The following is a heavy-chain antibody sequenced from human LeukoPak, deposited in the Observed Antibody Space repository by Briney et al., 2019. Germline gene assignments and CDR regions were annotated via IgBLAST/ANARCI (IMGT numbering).Heavy chain of an antibody. V-gene: IGHV3-48*01. D-gene: IGHD1-7*01. J-gene: IGHJ5*02. CDR1: GFTFSSYS. Sequence: PGGSLRLSCAASGFTFSSYSMNWVRQAPGKGLEWVSYISSSSSTIYYADSVKGRFTISRDNAKNSLYLQLNGLRAEDTAVYYCARGSYNWNYHWFDPWGQGTLVTVSS. CDR2: ISSSSSTI. CDR3: ARGSYNWNYHWFDP.